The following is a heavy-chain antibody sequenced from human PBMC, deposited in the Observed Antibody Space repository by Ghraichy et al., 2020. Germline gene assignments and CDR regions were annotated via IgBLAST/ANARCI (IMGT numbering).Heavy chain of an antibody. CDR1: GGTFSSYA. V-gene: IGHV1-69*13. Sequence: SVKVSCKASGGTFSSYAISWVRQAPGQGLEWMGGIIPIFGTANYAQKFQGRVTITADESTSTAYMELSSLRSEDTAVYYCASASIRFLEWLSQYYYYYGMDVWGQGTTVTVSS. J-gene: IGHJ6*02. CDR2: IIPIFGTA. D-gene: IGHD3-3*01. CDR3: ASASIRFLEWLSQYYYYYGMDV.